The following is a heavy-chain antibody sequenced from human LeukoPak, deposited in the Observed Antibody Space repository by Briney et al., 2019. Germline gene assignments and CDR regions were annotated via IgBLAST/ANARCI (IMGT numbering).Heavy chain of an antibody. Sequence: GESLKISCKGSGYTFTAYWIGWVRQMPGKGLEWIGIIYPGDSDTRYSPSFQGQVTISADKSISTAYLQWSSLKASDTAMYYCARPDYYDTSGYWAPGYWGQGTLVTVSS. D-gene: IGHD3-22*01. CDR1: GYTFTAYW. V-gene: IGHV5-51*01. CDR2: IYPGDSDT. J-gene: IGHJ4*02. CDR3: ARPDYYDTSGYWAPGY.